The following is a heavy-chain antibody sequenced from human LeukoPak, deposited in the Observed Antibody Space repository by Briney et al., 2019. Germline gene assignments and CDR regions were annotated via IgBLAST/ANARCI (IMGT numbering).Heavy chain of an antibody. Sequence: ASVKVSCKVSGYTLTELSMHWVRQAPGKGLEWMGGFDPEDGETIYAQKFQGRVTMTEDTSTDTAYMELSSLRSEDTAVYYCATGSPKYYYDSSGYYHLPAFDIWGQGTMVTVSS. V-gene: IGHV1-24*01. J-gene: IGHJ3*02. CDR3: ATGSPKYYYDSSGYYHLPAFDI. CDR2: FDPEDGET. D-gene: IGHD3-22*01. CDR1: GYTLTELS.